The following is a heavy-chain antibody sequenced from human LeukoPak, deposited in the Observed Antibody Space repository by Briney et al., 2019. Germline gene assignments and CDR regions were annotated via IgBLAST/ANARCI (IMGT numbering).Heavy chain of an antibody. V-gene: IGHV4-61*01. CDR1: GGSVSSGSYY. D-gene: IGHD5-24*01. CDR3: AREEETRYFDL. CDR2: IYYSGST. Sequence: SETLSLTCTVSGGSVSSGSYYWSWIRQPPGKGLEWIGYIYYSGSTNYNPSLKSRVTISVDTSKNQFSLKLSSVTAADTAVYYCAREEETRYFDLWGRGTLVTVSS. J-gene: IGHJ2*01.